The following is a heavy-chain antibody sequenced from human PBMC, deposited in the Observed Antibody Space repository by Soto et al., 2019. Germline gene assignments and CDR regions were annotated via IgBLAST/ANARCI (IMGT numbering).Heavy chain of an antibody. Sequence: SETLSLTCTVSGGSISSYYWSWIQQPPGKGLEWIGYIYYSGSTNYNPSLKSRVTISVDTSKNQFSLKLSSVTAADTAVYYCARGGYDFWSGYLIYWGQGTLVTVSS. J-gene: IGHJ4*02. V-gene: IGHV4-59*01. CDR3: ARGGYDFWSGYLIY. D-gene: IGHD3-3*01. CDR1: GGSISSYY. CDR2: IYYSGST.